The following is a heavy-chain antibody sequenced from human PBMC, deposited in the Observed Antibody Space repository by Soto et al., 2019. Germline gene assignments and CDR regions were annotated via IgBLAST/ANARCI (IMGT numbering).Heavy chain of an antibody. Sequence: PGGSLRLSCAASGFTFSSYAMSWVRQAPGKGLEWVSAISGSGGSTYYADSVKGRFTISRDNSKNTLYLQMNSLRAEDTAVYYCARARPLYYDSSGPIDYWGQGTLVTVSS. V-gene: IGHV3-23*01. CDR1: GFTFSSYA. D-gene: IGHD3-22*01. J-gene: IGHJ4*02. CDR3: ARARPLYYDSSGPIDY. CDR2: ISGSGGST.